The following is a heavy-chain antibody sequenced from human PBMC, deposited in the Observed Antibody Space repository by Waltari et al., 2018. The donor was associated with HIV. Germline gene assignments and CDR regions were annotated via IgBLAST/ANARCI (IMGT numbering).Heavy chain of an antibody. V-gene: IGHV3-74*01. CDR2: INSDGSST. J-gene: IGHJ3*02. CDR1: GFPFSSYW. CDR3: ARDSGGVTAYAFDI. D-gene: IGHD3-16*01. Sequence: EVQLVESGGGLVQPGGSLRLSCAASGFPFSSYWLHWVRQPPGKGLVWVSRINSDGSSTSYADSVKGRFTISRDNAKNTLYLQMNSLRAEDTAVYYCARDSGGVTAYAFDIWGQGTMVTVSS.